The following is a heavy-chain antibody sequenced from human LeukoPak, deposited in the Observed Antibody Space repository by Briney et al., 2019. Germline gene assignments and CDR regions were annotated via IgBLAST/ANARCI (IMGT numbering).Heavy chain of an antibody. Sequence: SETLSLTCTVSGGSISSSSYYWGWIRQPPGKGLEWIGSIYYSGSTYHNPSLKSRVTISVDTSKNQFSLKLSSVTAADTAVYYCARTLTRSRAFDIWGQGTMVTVSS. CDR2: IYYSGST. V-gene: IGHV4-39*01. D-gene: IGHD3-16*01. CDR3: ARTLTRSRAFDI. J-gene: IGHJ3*02. CDR1: GGSISSSSYY.